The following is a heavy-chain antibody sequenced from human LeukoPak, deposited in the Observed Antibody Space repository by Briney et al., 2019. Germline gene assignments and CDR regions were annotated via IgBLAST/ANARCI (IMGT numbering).Heavy chain of an antibody. CDR3: ARDLWGSSSPPDY. J-gene: IGHJ4*02. CDR2: INPNSGGT. D-gene: IGHD6-6*01. CDR1: GYTFTGYY. Sequence: ASVTVSCKASGYTFTGYYMHWVRQAPGQGLEWVGWINPNSGGTNYAQKFQGRVTMTRDTSISTAYMELSRLRSDDTAVYYCARDLWGSSSPPDYWGQGTLVTVSS. V-gene: IGHV1-2*02.